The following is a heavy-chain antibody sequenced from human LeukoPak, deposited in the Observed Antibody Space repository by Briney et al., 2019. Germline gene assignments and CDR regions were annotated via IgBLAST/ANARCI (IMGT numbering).Heavy chain of an antibody. Sequence: SGGSLRLSCAASGFMFSSYEMYWVRQAPGKGLGWVSYISSGASTMYYADSVKGRFTISRDNAKNSLFLQMNSLRAEDTAVYYCALLAVASDFDYWGQGTLVTVSS. J-gene: IGHJ4*02. D-gene: IGHD6-19*01. CDR2: ISSGASTM. CDR3: ALLAVASDFDY. CDR1: GFMFSSYE. V-gene: IGHV3-48*03.